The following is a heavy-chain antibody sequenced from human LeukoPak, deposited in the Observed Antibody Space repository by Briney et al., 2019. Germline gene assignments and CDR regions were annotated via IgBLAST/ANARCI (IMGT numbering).Heavy chain of an antibody. D-gene: IGHD3-10*01. CDR3: ARGSVWGTTIPMVRGGVFDY. CDR1: GYSFTSYW. J-gene: IGHJ4*02. Sequence: GESLKISFQGSGYSFTSYWIGWVRPMPGKGLEWMGIIYPCDSDTRYSPSFQGQVTISADKSISTAYLQWSSLKASDTPMYYFARGSVWGTTIPMVRGGVFDYWGQGTLVTVSS. V-gene: IGHV5-51*01. CDR2: IYPCDSDT.